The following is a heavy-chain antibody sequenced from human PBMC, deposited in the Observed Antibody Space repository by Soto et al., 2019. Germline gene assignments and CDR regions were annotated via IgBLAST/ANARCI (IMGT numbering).Heavy chain of an antibody. D-gene: IGHD4-17*01. Sequence: TGGSLRLSCAASGFTFSSCSMNWVRQAPGKGLEWVSSISSSSSYIYYADSVKGRFTISRGNAKNSLYLQMNSLRAEDTAVYYCARGVTTNYWGQGTLVTVSS. J-gene: IGHJ4*02. CDR3: ARGVTTNY. V-gene: IGHV3-21*04. CDR1: GFTFSSCS. CDR2: ISSSSSYI.